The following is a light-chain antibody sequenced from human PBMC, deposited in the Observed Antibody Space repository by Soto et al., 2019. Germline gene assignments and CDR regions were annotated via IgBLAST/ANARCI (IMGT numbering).Light chain of an antibody. CDR2: DVS. Sequence: QSALSQPRSVSASPGQSVTISCTGTRSDVGGYNYVSWYQHHPGKAPKLMIYDVSNRPSGVSDRFSGSKSGNTASLTISGLQAEDEADYYCSSYTSSSTLFGTGTKVTVL. CDR3: SSYTSSSTL. V-gene: IGLV2-14*03. J-gene: IGLJ1*01. CDR1: RSDVGGYNY.